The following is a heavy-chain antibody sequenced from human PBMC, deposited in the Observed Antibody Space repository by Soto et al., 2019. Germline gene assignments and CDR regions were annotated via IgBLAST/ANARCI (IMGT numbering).Heavy chain of an antibody. CDR3: AGMYSRSGKNYVREV. J-gene: IGHJ6*01. V-gene: IGHV5-51*01. CDR2: IYSGDSDT. D-gene: IGHD6-6*01. Sequence: GEPLPMSRERCGNSFSKYGIGLVLQMTGKGLECMGIIYSGDSDTRYSPSFQCMVTISADKSICTAYLQWSSLKASATAIYYGAGMYSRSGKNYVREVWGQGTTFRASS. CDR1: GNSFSKYG.